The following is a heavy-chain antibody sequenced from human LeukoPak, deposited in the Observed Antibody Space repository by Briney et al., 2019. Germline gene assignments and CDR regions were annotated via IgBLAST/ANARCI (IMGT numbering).Heavy chain of an antibody. Sequence: GGSLRLSCSASGFPFNTYAIHWVRQAPGKGLEYVAGISSNGDNTDFADSEKGRFTISRDNSKNTLYLQMSSLRVEDTAVYYCVPKGNEGYWGQGTLVTVSS. V-gene: IGHV3-64D*06. CDR1: GFPFNTYA. CDR2: ISSNGDNT. CDR3: VPKGNEGY. J-gene: IGHJ4*02. D-gene: IGHD1-1*01.